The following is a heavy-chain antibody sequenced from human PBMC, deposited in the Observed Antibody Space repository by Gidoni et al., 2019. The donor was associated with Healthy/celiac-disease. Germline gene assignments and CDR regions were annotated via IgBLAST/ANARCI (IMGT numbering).Heavy chain of an antibody. J-gene: IGHJ4*02. CDR3: ARPHIGSYYVSGAYFDY. Sequence: QVQLVQSGSELKKPGASVKVSGKASGYTFTSYAMNWVRQAPGQGLEWMGWINTNTGNPTYAQGFTGRFVFSLDTSVSTAYLQISSLKAEDTAVYYCARPHIGSYYVSGAYFDYWGQGTLVTVSS. CDR1: GYTFTSYA. D-gene: IGHD1-26*01. CDR2: INTNTGNP. V-gene: IGHV7-4-1*02.